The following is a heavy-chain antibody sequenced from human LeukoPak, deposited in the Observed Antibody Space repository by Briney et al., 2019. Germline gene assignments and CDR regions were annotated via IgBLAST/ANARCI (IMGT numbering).Heavy chain of an antibody. CDR2: IYHSGST. Sequence: SGILSLTCAVSGGSISSSNWWSWVRQPPGKGLEWIGEIYHSGSTNYNPSLKSRVTISVDKSKNQFSLKLSSVTAADTAVYYCARAYCSGGSCYLVDYWGQGTLVTVSS. CDR3: ARAYCSGGSCYLVDY. CDR1: GGSISSSNW. D-gene: IGHD2-15*01. V-gene: IGHV4-4*02. J-gene: IGHJ4*02.